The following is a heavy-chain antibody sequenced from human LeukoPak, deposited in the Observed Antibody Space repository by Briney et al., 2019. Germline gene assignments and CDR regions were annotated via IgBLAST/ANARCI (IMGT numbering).Heavy chain of an antibody. CDR3: ARDQRPGFDWLLWDR. D-gene: IGHD3-9*01. CDR1: GYTFTSYG. V-gene: IGHV1-18*01. CDR2: ISAYNGNA. J-gene: IGHJ5*02. Sequence: ASVKVSCKASGYTFTSYGISWVRQAPGQGLEWMGWISAYNGNANYAQKLQGRVTMTTDTSTSTAYMELRSLRSDDTAVYYCARDQRPGFDWLLWDRWGQGTLVTVSS.